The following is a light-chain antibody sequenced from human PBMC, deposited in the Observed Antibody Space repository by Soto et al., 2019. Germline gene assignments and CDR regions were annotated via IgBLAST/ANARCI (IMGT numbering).Light chain of an antibody. CDR2: EVS. CDR3: NSYAGSNIVV. CDR1: SSDVGGYNF. V-gene: IGLV2-8*01. J-gene: IGLJ2*01. Sequence: QSALTQPPSASGSPGQSVTISCTGTSSDVGGYNFVSWYQQHPGKDPKLMIYEVSERPSGVPYRFSGSKSGNTASLTVSGLQAEDEADYYCNSYAGSNIVVFGGGTKLTVL.